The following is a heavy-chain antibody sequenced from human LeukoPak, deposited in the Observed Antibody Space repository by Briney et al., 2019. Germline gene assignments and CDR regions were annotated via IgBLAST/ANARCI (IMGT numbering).Heavy chain of an antibody. CDR3: ATKGISWYDY. CDR2: IYSGGTT. V-gene: IGHV3-66*01. CDR1: GFTVSSKY. Sequence: GGSLGLSCAASGFTVSSKYMSWVRQAPGKGLEWVSVIYSGGTTYYADSVKGRFTISRDNSKNTLYLQMNSLRVEDTAVYYCATKGISWYDYWGQGTLVTVSS. D-gene: IGHD6-13*01. J-gene: IGHJ4*02.